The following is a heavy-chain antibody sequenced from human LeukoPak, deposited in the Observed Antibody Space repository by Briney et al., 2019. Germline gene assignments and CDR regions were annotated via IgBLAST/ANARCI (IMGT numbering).Heavy chain of an antibody. J-gene: IGHJ6*02. V-gene: IGHV1-69*01. CDR1: GGTFSSYA. CDR3: ARDSVVIPAAIYYGMDV. CDR2: IIPIFGTA. D-gene: IGHD2-2*01. Sequence: SVNVSCKASGGTFSSYAISWVRQAPGQGLEWMGGIIPIFGTANYAQKFQGRVTITADESTSTAYMELSSLRSEDTAVYYCARDSVVIPAAIYYGMDVWGQGTTVTVSS.